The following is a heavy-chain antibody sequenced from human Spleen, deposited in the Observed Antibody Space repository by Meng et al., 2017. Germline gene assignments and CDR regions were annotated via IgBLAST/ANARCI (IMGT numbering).Heavy chain of an antibody. CDR2: ISSSGSTI. J-gene: IGHJ3*02. V-gene: IGHV3-48*04. D-gene: IGHD6-19*01. CDR3: ARETLAVAGTYNGSEQNAFDI. CDR1: GFTFSSYS. Sequence: GGSLRLSCAASGFTFSSYSMNWVRQAPGKGLEWVSYISSSGSTIYYADSVKGRFTISRDNAKNSLYLQMNSLRAEDTAVYYCARETLAVAGTYNGSEQNAFDIWGQGTMVTVSS.